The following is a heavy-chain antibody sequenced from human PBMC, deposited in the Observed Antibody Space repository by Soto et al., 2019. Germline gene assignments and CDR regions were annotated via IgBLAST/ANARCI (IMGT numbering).Heavy chain of an antibody. CDR1: GGSISGYY. D-gene: IGHD2-21*02. V-gene: IGHV4-59*01. J-gene: IGHJ6*02. Sequence: QVQLQESGPGLVKPSETLSLTCTVSGGSISGYYWSWIRQPPGKGLEWIGYMYNTGSTVYNPSFMSRVTISVDTSKNQFSLKLNSVTAADTAVYYCARDLWCYCGTDCYPLDVWGQGTTVTVSS. CDR2: MYNTGST. CDR3: ARDLWCYCGTDCYPLDV.